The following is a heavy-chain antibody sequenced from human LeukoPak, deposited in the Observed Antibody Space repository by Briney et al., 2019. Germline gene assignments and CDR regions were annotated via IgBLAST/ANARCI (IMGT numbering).Heavy chain of an antibody. D-gene: IGHD3-22*01. Sequence: ASVKVSCKASGYTLTSYYMHWVRQAPGQGLEWMGIINPSSGSTSYAQKLLGRVTMTRDTSTSTVYMELSSLRSEDTAVYYCARDQYYYESSGLIYPDYWGQGTLVTVSS. CDR3: ARDQYYYESSGLIYPDY. CDR1: GYTLTSYY. J-gene: IGHJ4*02. CDR2: INPSSGST. V-gene: IGHV1-46*04.